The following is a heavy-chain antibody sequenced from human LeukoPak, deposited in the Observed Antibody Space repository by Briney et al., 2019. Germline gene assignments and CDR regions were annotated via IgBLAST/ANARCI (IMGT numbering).Heavy chain of an antibody. V-gene: IGHV4-59*01. CDR1: GGSISSYY. CDR3: ARAWEYYDSSGDHIHFDY. CDR2: IYYSGST. J-gene: IGHJ4*02. Sequence: PSETLSLTCTVSGGSISSYYWSWIRQPPGKGLEWIGYIYYSGSTNYNPSLKSRVTISVDTSKNQFSLQLSSVTAADTAVYYCARAWEYYDSSGDHIHFDYWGEGTLVTVSS. D-gene: IGHD3-22*01.